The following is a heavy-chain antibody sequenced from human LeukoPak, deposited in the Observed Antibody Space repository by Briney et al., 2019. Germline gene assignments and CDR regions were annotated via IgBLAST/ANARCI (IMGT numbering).Heavy chain of an antibody. V-gene: IGHV3-23*01. CDR3: AKDGQTGEWELEH. CDR2: ITGSGSST. D-gene: IGHD7-27*01. Sequence: GGSLRLSCAASGFTFTRHTMTWVRQAPGKGLDYVSTITGSGSSTYYANSVKGRFTVSRDNSKNTVYLQMNSLRVDDTAIYYCAKDGQTGEWELEHWGQGTLVTVSS. CDR1: GFTFTRHT. J-gene: IGHJ1*01.